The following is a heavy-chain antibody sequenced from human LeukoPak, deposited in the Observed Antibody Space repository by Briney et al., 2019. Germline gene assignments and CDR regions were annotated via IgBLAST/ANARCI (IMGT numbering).Heavy chain of an antibody. V-gene: IGHV3-23*01. CDR3: AKDLQGGGGYSGYDA. J-gene: IGHJ5*02. CDR2: ISGSSGST. CDR1: GFTFSTYS. Sequence: SGGSLRLSCAASGFTFSTYSMSWVRQVPGKGLEWVSAISGSSGSTYYADSVKGRFTISRDNSKNTLYLQMNSLRAEDTAVYYCAKDLQGGGGYSGYDAWGQGTLVTVSS. D-gene: IGHD5-12*01.